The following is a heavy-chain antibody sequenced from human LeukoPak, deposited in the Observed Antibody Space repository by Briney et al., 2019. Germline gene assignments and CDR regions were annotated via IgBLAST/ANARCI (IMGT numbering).Heavy chain of an antibody. CDR1: GYTFTNYG. J-gene: IGHJ3*02. CDR2: INPNSGGT. CDR3: ARDLVMGAFDI. Sequence: GASVKVSCKASGYTFTNYGISWVRQAPGQGLEWMGWINPNSGGTNYAQKFQGRVTMTRDTSISTAYMELSRLRSDDTAVYYCARDLVMGAFDIWGQGTMVTVSS. D-gene: IGHD2-8*01. V-gene: IGHV1-2*02.